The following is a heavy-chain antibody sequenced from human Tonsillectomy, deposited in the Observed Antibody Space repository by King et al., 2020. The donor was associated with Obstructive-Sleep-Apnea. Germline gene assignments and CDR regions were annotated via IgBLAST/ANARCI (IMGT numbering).Heavy chain of an antibody. V-gene: IGHV3-30*04. CDR2: ISFDGSDK. Sequence: VQLVESGGGVVQPGRSLRLSCAASGFTFSSYAIHWVRQAPGKGLEWVAVISFDGSDKYYADSVKGRFTISRDNSKNTLYLQMNSLRAEDTAVYYCARGSSWVLPAVDAFDIWGQGTMVTVSS. D-gene: IGHD2/OR15-2a*01. CDR3: ARGSSWVLPAVDAFDI. J-gene: IGHJ3*02. CDR1: GFTFSSYA.